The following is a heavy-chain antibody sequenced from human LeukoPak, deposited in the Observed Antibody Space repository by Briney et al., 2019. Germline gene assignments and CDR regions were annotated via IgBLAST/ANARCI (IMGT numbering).Heavy chain of an antibody. J-gene: IGHJ4*02. CDR1: GFTFSSYG. CDR3: AKGTQQQLPF. V-gene: IGHV3-30*02. Sequence: GGSLRLSCAASGFTFSSYGMHWVRQAPGKGLEWVAFIRYDGSNKYYADSARGRFTISRDNSKNTLYLQMNSLRAEDTAVYYCAKGTQQQLPFWGQGTLVTVSS. CDR2: IRYDGSNK. D-gene: IGHD6-13*01.